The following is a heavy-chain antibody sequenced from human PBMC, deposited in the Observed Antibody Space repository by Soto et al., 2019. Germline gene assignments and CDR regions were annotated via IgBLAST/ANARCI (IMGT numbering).Heavy chain of an antibody. J-gene: IGHJ4*02. Sequence: QITLKESGPTLVKPTQTLTLTCTFSGFSLSASGVGVAWIRQPPGRALEWLALLFWNDAKFYTSPLRNRLTITKDTSKSQAIITLTNMGPEGAATYYCGHSVIGPAAPQIDSWGPGTLVTVSS. V-gene: IGHV2-5*01. CDR3: GHSVIGPAAPQIDS. CDR1: GFSLSASGVG. CDR2: LFWNDAK. D-gene: IGHD6-6*01.